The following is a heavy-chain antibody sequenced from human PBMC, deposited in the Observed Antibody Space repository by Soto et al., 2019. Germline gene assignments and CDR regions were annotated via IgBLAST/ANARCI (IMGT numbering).Heavy chain of an antibody. CDR3: ARDDPIFGAIPRMDI. CDR1: GFPFSSYT. D-gene: IGHD3-3*01. V-gene: IGHV3-21*02. Sequence: EVQLVESGGGLVKPGGSLRLSCSASGFPFSSYTMYWVRQAPGKGLEWVSSITTRSSRNIFYADSLKGRFTISRDNANNILYLQMNNLRVEDTAVYYCARDDPIFGAIPRMDIWGQGTTVTVSS. CDR2: ITTRSSRNI. J-gene: IGHJ6*02.